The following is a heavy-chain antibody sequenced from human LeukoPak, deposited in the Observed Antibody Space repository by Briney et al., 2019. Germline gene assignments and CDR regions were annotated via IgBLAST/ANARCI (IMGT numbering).Heavy chain of an antibody. Sequence: PGRSLRLSCAASGFTFSSSSMHWVRQAPGKGLEWVAVMSYDESKQYYADSVKGRFIISRDNSRNTLYLQMNSPRTEDTAVYYCARGYCSSTTCTSGYYYGMDVWGQGTTVTVSS. D-gene: IGHD2-2*01. CDR1: GFTFSSSS. J-gene: IGHJ6*02. CDR3: ARGYCSSTTCTSGYYYGMDV. V-gene: IGHV3-30-3*01. CDR2: MSYDESKQ.